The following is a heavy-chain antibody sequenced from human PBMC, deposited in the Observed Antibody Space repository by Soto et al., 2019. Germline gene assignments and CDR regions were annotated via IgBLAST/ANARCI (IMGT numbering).Heavy chain of an antibody. CDR1: GGSVSSGSYY. CDR2: IYYSGST. Sequence: PSETLSLTCTVSGGSVSSGSYYWSWIRQPPGKGLEWIGYIYYSGSTNYNPSLKSRVTISVDTSKNQFSLKLSSVTAADTAVYYCARSSGRYNWFDPWGQGTLVTVSS. J-gene: IGHJ5*02. V-gene: IGHV4-61*01. D-gene: IGHD3-22*01. CDR3: ARSSGRYNWFDP.